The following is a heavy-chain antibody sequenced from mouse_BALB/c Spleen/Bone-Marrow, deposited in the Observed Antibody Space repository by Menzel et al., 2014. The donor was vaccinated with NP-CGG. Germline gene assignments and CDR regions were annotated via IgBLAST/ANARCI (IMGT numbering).Heavy chain of an antibody. Sequence: QAQLQQSGAELVKPGASVKLSCMASGFTFTSYWIHWVKQRPGLGPEWIGEINPSNGRTNYNEKFKSKATLTEDKSSSTAYMQLSSLTSEDSAVYYCARDGNYRYAMDYWGQGTSVTVSS. CDR1: GFTFTSYW. CDR3: ARDGNYRYAMDY. V-gene: IGHV1S81*02. D-gene: IGHD2-1*01. J-gene: IGHJ4*01. CDR2: INPSNGRT.